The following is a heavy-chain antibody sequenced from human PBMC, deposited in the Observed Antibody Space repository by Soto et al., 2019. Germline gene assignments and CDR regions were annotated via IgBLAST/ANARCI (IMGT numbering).Heavy chain of an antibody. D-gene: IGHD3-3*01. V-gene: IGHV1-18*04. CDR2: ITVYNGQT. CDR3: ARAEVEPRFYGMDV. Sequence: ASVKVSCKASGYSFTSYGINRVRQAPGQGLEWMGWITVYNGQTKYAQNFQGRATMTTESPTSTAYLELTSLGSDDTAVYYCARAEVEPRFYGMDVWGQGTTVTVSS. J-gene: IGHJ6*02. CDR1: GYSFTSYG.